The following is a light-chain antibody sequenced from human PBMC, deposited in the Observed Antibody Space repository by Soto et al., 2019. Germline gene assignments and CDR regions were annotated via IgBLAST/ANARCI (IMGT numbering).Light chain of an antibody. J-gene: IGKJ1*01. V-gene: IGKV3-20*01. CDR3: QQYGSSPWT. CDR2: GAS. CDR1: QSVSSSY. Sequence: EIVLTQSPGTLSLSPGERATLSCRATQSVSSSYLAWYQQKPGQAPRLLIYGASSRATGIPDRFSGSGSGTDVTLTISRLEPEDFAAYYCQQYGSSPWTFGQGTKVEIK.